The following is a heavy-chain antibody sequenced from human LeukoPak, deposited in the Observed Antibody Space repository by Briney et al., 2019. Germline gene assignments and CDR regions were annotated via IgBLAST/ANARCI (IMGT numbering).Heavy chain of an antibody. CDR1: EFTFNNYA. Sequence: GGSLRLSCAASEFTFNNYAMSWFRQAPGKGLEWVSVISASGGSTHYADSVKGRFTISRDNSKNTLYLQMNSLRPEDTAIYYCARSNDFWSGPLRSYYYYMDVWGKGTTVTVSS. V-gene: IGHV3-23*01. D-gene: IGHD3-3*01. CDR2: ISASGGST. CDR3: ARSNDFWSGPLRSYYYYMDV. J-gene: IGHJ6*03.